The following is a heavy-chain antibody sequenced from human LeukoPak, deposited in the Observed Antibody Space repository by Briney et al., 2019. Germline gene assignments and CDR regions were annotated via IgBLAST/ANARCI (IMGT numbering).Heavy chain of an antibody. CDR3: ARAIPSEYYCSSTSCYADYFDY. J-gene: IGHJ4*02. V-gene: IGHV4-61*02. CDR1: GGSVSSGNYY. Sequence: SETLSLTCTVSGGSVSSGNYYWSWIRQPAGKVLEWIGRMYTSGSTNYNPSLKSRVSISRDTSKNQFSLKLNSVTAADTAVYYCARAIPSEYYCSSTSCYADYFDYWGQGTLVTVSS. CDR2: MYTSGST. D-gene: IGHD2-2*01.